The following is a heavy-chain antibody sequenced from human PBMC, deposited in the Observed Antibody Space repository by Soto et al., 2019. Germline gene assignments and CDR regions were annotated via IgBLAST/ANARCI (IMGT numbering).Heavy chain of an antibody. V-gene: IGHV4-34*01. CDR3: ARGHGVTTLVPTNFDY. J-gene: IGHJ4*02. CDR2: INHSGST. D-gene: IGHD4-17*01. Sequence: SETLSLTCAVYGGSFSGYYWSWIRQPPGKGLEWIGEINHSGSTNYNPSLKSRVTISVDTSKNQFSLKLSSVTAADTAVYYCARGHGVTTLVPTNFDYWGQGTLVTVSS. CDR1: GGSFSGYY.